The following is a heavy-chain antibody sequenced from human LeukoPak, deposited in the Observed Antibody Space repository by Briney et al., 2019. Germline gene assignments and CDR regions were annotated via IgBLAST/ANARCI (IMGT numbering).Heavy chain of an antibody. V-gene: IGHV4-38-2*02. D-gene: IGHD4-11*01. CDR2: VSLSGSP. CDR1: GYSLRNGYH. CDR3: ARSEINDYSRF. J-gene: IGHJ4*02. Sequence: KSSETLSLTCSVSGYSLRNGYHWAWFRQPPGKRLEWLGSVSLSGSPYDNLSFKSRVSMSADASKNQFSLKMRAVTAADSAVYFCARSEINDYSRFWGQGILVTVSS.